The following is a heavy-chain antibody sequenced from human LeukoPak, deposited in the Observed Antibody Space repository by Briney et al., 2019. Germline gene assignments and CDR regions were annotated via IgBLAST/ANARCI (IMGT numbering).Heavy chain of an antibody. D-gene: IGHD3-10*01. V-gene: IGHV3-23*01. CDR2: ISGSGGST. J-gene: IGHJ4*02. CDR3: AKEYGSGSYYFDY. CDR1: GFTFNSYA. Sequence: GRSLRLSCAASGFTFNSYAMSWVRQAPGKGLEWVSAISGSGGSTYYADSVKGRFTISRDNSKNTLYLQMNSLRAEDTAVYYCAKEYGSGSYYFDYWGQGTLVTVSS.